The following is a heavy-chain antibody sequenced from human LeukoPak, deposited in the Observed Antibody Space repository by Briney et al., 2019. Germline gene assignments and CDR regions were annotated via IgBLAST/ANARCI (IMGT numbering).Heavy chain of an antibody. CDR3: ASLYYAFWSGPWGLLDY. Sequence: SVKVSCKASGGTFSSYAISWVRQPPGQRLEWMGGIIPIFGTANYAQQFQGRVTTTADESTSTAYMELSSLRSEDTAVYYCASLYYAFWSGPWGLLDYWGQGTLVTVSS. CDR1: GGTFSSYA. D-gene: IGHD3-3*01. CDR2: IIPIFGTA. J-gene: IGHJ4*02. V-gene: IGHV1-69*01.